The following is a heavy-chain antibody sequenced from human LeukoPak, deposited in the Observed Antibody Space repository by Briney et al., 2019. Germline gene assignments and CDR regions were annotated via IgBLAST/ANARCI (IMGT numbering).Heavy chain of an antibody. CDR2: INHSGST. J-gene: IGHJ5*02. Sequence: SETLSLTCAVYGGSFSGYYWSWIRQPPGKGLEWIGEINHSGSTNYNPSLKSRVTISVDTSKNQFSLKLSSVTAADTAVYYCARVAYYYNWFDPWGQGTLVTVSS. V-gene: IGHV4-34*01. D-gene: IGHD4/OR15-4a*01. CDR3: ARVAYYYNWFDP. CDR1: GGSFSGYY.